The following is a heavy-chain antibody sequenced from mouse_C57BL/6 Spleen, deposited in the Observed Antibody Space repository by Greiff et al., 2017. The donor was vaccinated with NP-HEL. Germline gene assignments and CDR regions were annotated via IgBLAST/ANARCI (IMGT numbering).Heavy chain of an antibody. D-gene: IGHD1-1*01. Sequence: EVMLVESGGGLVKPGGSLKLSCAASGFTFSSYAMSWVRQTPEKRLEWVATISDGGSYTYYPDNVKGRFTISRDNAKNNLYLQMSHLKSEDTAMYYCARAGISSPWYFDYWGQGTTLTVSS. J-gene: IGHJ2*01. CDR1: GFTFSSYA. V-gene: IGHV5-4*03. CDR3: ARAGISSPWYFDY. CDR2: ISDGGSYT.